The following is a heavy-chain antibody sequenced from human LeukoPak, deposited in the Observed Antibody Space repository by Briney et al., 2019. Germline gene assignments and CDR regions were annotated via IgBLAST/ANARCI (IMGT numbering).Heavy chain of an antibody. Sequence: ASVKVSCKASGGTFSSYAISWVRQAPGQGLEWMGGIIPIFGTANYAQKFQGRVTITADKSTSTAYMGLSSLRSEDTAVYYCARGMVGYSYGLSFDYWGQGTLVTVSS. CDR3: ARGMVGYSYGLSFDY. CDR1: GGTFSSYA. D-gene: IGHD5-18*01. CDR2: IIPIFGTA. J-gene: IGHJ4*02. V-gene: IGHV1-69*06.